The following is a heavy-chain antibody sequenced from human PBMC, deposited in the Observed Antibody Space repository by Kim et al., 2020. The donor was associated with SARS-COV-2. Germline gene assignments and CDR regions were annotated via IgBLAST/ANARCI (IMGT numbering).Heavy chain of an antibody. V-gene: IGHV3-23*01. J-gene: IGHJ4*02. CDR3: VKQNPVELPDY. CDR1: GFTLNSIA. Sequence: GGSLRLSCSASGFTLNSIAIYWVRQVPGKGLECVSRINHDGETKHYGDSVRGRFSISRDKSETAVYLQMDSLRVEDTGIYHCVKQNPVELPDYWGPGTLV. D-gene: IGHD1-7*01. CDR2: INHDGETK.